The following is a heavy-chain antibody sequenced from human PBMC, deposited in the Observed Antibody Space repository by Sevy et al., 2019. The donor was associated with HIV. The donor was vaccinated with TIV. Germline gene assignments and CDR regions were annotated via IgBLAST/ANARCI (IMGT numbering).Heavy chain of an antibody. V-gene: IGHV1-8*01. CDR2: MNPNSGNK. D-gene: IGHD2-15*01. J-gene: IGHJ4*02. CDR3: ARSNVVVVAANEGEIDY. CDR1: GYTFTSYD. Sequence: ASVKVSCKASGYTFTSYDINWVRQATGQGLEWMGWMNPNSGNKGYAQKFQGRVTMTRETSISTDYMELSSLRSEDTAVYYCARSNVVVVAANEGEIDYWGQGTLVTV.